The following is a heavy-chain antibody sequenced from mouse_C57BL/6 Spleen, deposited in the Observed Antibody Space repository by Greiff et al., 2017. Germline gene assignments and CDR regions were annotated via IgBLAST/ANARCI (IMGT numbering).Heavy chain of an antibody. Sequence: VQLQQSGPELVKPGASVKISCKASGYAFSSSWMNWVKQRPGKGLEWIGRIYPGDGDTNYNGKFKGKATMTADKSSSTAYMQLISLTSEDSAVYFCARILLRYFDVWGTGTPVTVSS. V-gene: IGHV1-82*01. CDR2: IYPGDGDT. CDR3: ARILLRYFDV. CDR1: GYAFSSSW. J-gene: IGHJ1*03.